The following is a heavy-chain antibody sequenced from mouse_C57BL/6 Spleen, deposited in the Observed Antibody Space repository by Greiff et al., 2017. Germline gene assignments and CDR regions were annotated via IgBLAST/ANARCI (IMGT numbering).Heavy chain of an antibody. J-gene: IGHJ2*01. CDR3: ARERDYCGLLLDY. Sequence: VQLQQSGPELVKPGASVKISCTASGYAFSSSWMNWVKQRPGKGLAWIGRIYPGDGDTNYNGKFKGKATLTVDKSSSTAYMQLSSLRSEDSAVDFYARERDYCGLLLDYWGQGTTLTVSS. CDR1: GYAFSSSW. CDR2: IYPGDGDT. V-gene: IGHV1-82*01. D-gene: IGHD1-2*01.